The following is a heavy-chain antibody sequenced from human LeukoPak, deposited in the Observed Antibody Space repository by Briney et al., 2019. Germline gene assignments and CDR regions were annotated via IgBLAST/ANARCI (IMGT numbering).Heavy chain of an antibody. J-gene: IGHJ4*02. D-gene: IGHD4-17*01. Sequence: GGSLRLSCAASGFTFSSYEMNWVRQAPGKGLEWVSYISSSGSTIYYADSVKGRFTISRDNSKNRLYLQMNSLRAEDTAVYYCAKDKRGRFSYGDPDYWGQGTLVTVSS. CDR1: GFTFSSYE. CDR2: ISSSGSTI. CDR3: AKDKRGRFSYGDPDY. V-gene: IGHV3-48*03.